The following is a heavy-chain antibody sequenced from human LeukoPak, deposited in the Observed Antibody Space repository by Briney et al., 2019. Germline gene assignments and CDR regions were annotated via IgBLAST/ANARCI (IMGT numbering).Heavy chain of an antibody. V-gene: IGHV3-7*01. CDR2: IKQDGSEK. J-gene: IGHJ6*03. CDR3: ARVGPPYYYYYMDV. Sequence: GGSLRLACAAAGFTFSSYWMGWVRQAPGEWREWVANIKQDGSEKYSVGSLKGRFSIARDKAKKLLYLQMNSLRVEDTAVYYCARVGPPYYYYYMDVWGKGTTVTVSS. CDR1: GFTFSSYW.